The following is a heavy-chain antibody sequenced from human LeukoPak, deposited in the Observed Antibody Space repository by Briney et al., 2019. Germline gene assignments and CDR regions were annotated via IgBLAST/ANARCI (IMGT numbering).Heavy chain of an antibody. V-gene: IGHV4-59*01. CDR1: GGSITNYY. CDR3: ARATTYYYGTDV. D-gene: IGHD1-1*01. CDR2: IYYSGST. J-gene: IGHJ6*02. Sequence: PSETLSLTCTVSGGSITNYYWSWIRQPPGKGLEWIGYIYYSGSTNYNPSLKSRVTMSVDTSKNQFSLELTSVTAADTAVYYCARATTYYYGTDVWGQGTMVTVSS.